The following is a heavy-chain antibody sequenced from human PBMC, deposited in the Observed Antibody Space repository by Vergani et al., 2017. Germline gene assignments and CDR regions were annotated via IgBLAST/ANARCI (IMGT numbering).Heavy chain of an antibody. CDR1: GGSISSYY. V-gene: IGHV4-59*01. CDR3: ARDLGSYYYDSSGYGKCRGYGMDV. J-gene: IGHJ6*02. CDR2: IYYSGST. D-gene: IGHD3-22*01. Sequence: QVQLQESGPGLVKPSQPLSLTCTVSGGSISSYYWSWIRQPPGKGLEWIGYIYYSGSTNYNPSLKSRVTISVDTSKNQFSLKLSSVTAADTAVYYCARDLGSYYYDSSGYGKCRGYGMDVWGEGP.